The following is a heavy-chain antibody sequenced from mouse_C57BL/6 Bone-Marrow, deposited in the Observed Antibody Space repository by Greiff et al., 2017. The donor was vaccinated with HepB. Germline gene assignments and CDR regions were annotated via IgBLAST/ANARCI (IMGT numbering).Heavy chain of an antibody. D-gene: IGHD2-1*01. CDR2: INPNYGTT. Sequence: EVKVVESGPELVKPGASVKISCKASGYSFTDYNMNWVKQSNGKSLEWIGVINPNYGTTSYNQKFKGKATLTVDQSSSTAYMQLNSLTSEDSAVYYCARPLYRGVYYAMDYWGQGTSVTVSS. V-gene: IGHV1-39*01. CDR1: GYSFTDYN. CDR3: ARPLYRGVYYAMDY. J-gene: IGHJ4*01.